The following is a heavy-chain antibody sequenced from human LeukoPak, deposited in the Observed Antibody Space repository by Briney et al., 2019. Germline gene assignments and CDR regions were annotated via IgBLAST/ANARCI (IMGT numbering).Heavy chain of an antibody. CDR1: GGSLSSSSFY. CDR2: IHYSGST. J-gene: IGHJ4*02. Sequence: SETLPLTCTVSGGSLSSSSFYWVWIRQPPGKGLDWIGSIHYSGSTYYNPSLKSRVTISVDRSKNQFSLKLRSVTAADTAVYYCASYYYEILPGIEYWGQGTLVTVSS. CDR3: ASYYYEILPGIEY. V-gene: IGHV4-39*01. D-gene: IGHD3-9*01.